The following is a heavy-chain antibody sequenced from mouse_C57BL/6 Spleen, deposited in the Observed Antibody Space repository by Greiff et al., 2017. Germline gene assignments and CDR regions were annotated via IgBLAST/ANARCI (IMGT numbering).Heavy chain of an antibody. D-gene: IGHD1-1*01. CDR2: ISYDGSN. CDR3: ARGDYYRFDY. J-gene: IGHJ2*01. V-gene: IGHV3-6*01. Sequence: DVQLQESGPGLVKPSQSLSLTCSVTGYSITSGYYWNWIRQFPGNKLEWMGYISYDGSNNYNPSLKNRISITRDTSKNQFFLKLNSVTTEDTATYYCARGDYYRFDYWGQGTTLTVSS. CDR1: GYSITSGYY.